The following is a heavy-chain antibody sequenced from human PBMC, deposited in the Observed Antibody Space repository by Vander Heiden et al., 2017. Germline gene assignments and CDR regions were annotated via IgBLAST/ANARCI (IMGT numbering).Heavy chain of an antibody. J-gene: IGHJ3*02. V-gene: IGHV1-69*06. CDR1: GGAFSSRA. CDR3: ARSYYDSSGYYVDAFDI. Sequence: QVQLVQSGAEVKKPGSSVKVSCQAYGGAFSSRAISWGRQAPGQGLEWMGGIIPIFGTANYAQKFQGRVTITADKSTSTAYMELSSLRSEDTAVYYCARSYYDSSGYYVDAFDIWGQGTMVTVSS. CDR2: IIPIFGTA. D-gene: IGHD3-22*01.